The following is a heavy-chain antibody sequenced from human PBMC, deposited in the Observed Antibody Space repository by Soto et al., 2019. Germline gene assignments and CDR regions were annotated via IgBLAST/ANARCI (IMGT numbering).Heavy chain of an antibody. CDR2: IYHSGST. V-gene: IGHV4-30-2*01. CDR1: GGSISSGGYS. CDR3: AIDRVSVGGYYTSYYGMDV. J-gene: IGHJ6*02. Sequence: QLQLQESGSGLVKPSQTLSLTCAVSGGSISSGGYSWSWIRQPPGKGLEWIGYIYHSGSTYYNPSLKSRVTISVDRSKNQVSLKLSSVTAADTAVYDCAIDRVSVGGYYTSYYGMDVWGQGTTVTVSS. D-gene: IGHD3-3*01.